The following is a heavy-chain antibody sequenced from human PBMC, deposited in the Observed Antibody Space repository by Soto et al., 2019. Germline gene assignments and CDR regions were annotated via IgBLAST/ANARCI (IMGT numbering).Heavy chain of an antibody. CDR1: GLNFDDFA. V-gene: IGHV3-9*01. CDR2: ITWNSRVL. J-gene: IGHJ4*02. CDR3: AKGRYDFWSPYYFDS. Sequence: EVQLVESGGRLVQPGRSLRLSCVGTGLNFDDFAMHWVRQAPGKGLEWVSGITWNSRVLAYADSVKGRFTISRDNARNSLYLQMNSLRDEDTALYYCAKGRYDFWSPYYFDSWGQGTLVTVSS. D-gene: IGHD3-3*01.